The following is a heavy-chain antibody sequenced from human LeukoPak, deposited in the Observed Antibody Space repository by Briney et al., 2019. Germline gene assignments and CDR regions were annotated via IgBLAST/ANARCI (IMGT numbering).Heavy chain of an antibody. CDR2: ISSSSDYI. J-gene: IGHJ5*02. V-gene: IGHV3-21*01. CDR3: VRIPNSANFPNWFDP. CDR1: GFTFSSST. D-gene: IGHD4/OR15-4a*01. Sequence: PGGSLRLSCAASGFTFSSSTMNWVRRAPGKGLVWVSSISSSSDYIYYADSVKGRFTISRDNAKNSLYLQMNSLRAEDTAVYYCVRIPNSANFPNWFDPWGQGTLVTVSS.